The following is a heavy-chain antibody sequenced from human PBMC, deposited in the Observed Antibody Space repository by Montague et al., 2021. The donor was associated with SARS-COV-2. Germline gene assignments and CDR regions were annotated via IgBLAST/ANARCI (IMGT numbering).Heavy chain of an antibody. CDR1: RDSISSHNYF. CDR3: ARGARQGYGFRLGSFDS. CDR2: INHSGST. D-gene: IGHD3-10*01. V-gene: IGHV4-39*07. Sequence: SETLSLTCTVSRDSISSHNYFWAWTRQPPGNGLEWIGEINHSGSTNYNPSLKSRVTMSVDTSKNQFSLKLSSVTAADTAVYYCARGARQGYGFRLGSFDSWGQGTLVTVSS. J-gene: IGHJ4*02.